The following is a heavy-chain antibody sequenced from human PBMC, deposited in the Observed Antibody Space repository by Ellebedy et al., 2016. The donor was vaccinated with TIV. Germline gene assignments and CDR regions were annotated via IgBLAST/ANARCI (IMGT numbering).Heavy chain of an antibody. CDR1: GFTFSSHW. D-gene: IGHD6-19*01. CDR2: IKQDGSEK. CDR3: ARDSSDWPQIDY. Sequence: GESLKISCAASGFTFSSHWMSWVRQAPGKGLEWVANIKQDGSEKYYVDSVKGRFTISRDNAKNSLYLQMNSLRAEDTAVYYCARDSSDWPQIDYWGQGTLVTVSS. V-gene: IGHV3-7*03. J-gene: IGHJ4*02.